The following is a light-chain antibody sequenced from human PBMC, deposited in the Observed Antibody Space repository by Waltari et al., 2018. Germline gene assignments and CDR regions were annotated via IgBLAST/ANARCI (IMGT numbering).Light chain of an antibody. CDR2: DVS. Sequence: QSALTQPPSVSNSPGQSVTIPCTGTSSDIGGYYGVPWYQQHSGTAPRLLIYDVSKRPSGVSDRFSGSKSDNTASLTISGLQAEEEADYYCCSYRSGTTYYIFGGGTRLTVL. CDR3: CSYRSGTTYYI. J-gene: IGLJ2*01. CDR1: SSDIGGYYG. V-gene: IGLV2-18*02.